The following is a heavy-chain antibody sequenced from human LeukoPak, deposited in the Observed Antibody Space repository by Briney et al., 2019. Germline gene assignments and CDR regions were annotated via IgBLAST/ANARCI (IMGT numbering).Heavy chain of an antibody. CDR3: ARDIYDSSGYYYDH. CDR2: IYYSGNT. Sequence: PSETLSLTCTVSGGSISSGDYYWSWIRQPPGKGLEWIGYIYYSGNTYYNPSLKSRVTISVDTSKNQFSLKLSSVTAADTAVYYCARDIYDSSGYYYDHWGQGTLVTVSS. J-gene: IGHJ5*02. V-gene: IGHV4-30-4*01. CDR1: GGSISSGDYY. D-gene: IGHD3-22*01.